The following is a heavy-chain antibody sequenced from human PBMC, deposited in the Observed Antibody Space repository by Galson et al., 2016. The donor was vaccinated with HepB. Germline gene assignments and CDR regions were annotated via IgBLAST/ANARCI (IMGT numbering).Heavy chain of an antibody. CDR3: VRNLFSGDDYSVDY. J-gene: IGHJ4*02. CDR2: INQDGGNK. Sequence: SLRLSCAASGFTFSTYWMGWVRQAPGKGLEWVADINQDGGNKYYVDSVKGRFTISRDNAKNSLYLQMNSLGAEDTAVYYCVRNLFSGDDYSVDYWGQGTLVTVSS. D-gene: IGHD4-11*01. CDR1: GFTFSTYW. V-gene: IGHV3-7*01.